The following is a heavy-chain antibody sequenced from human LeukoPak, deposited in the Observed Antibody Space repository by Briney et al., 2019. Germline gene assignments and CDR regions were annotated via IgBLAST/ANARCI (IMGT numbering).Heavy chain of an antibody. CDR3: AREARYYDILTGYYLFYLDY. CDR2: IIPIFGTA. V-gene: IGHV1-69*13. Sequence: SVKVSSKASGGTFSSYAISWVRQAPGQGLEWMGGIIPIFGTANYAQKFQGRVTITADESTSTAYMELSSLRSEDTAVYYCAREARYYDILTGYYLFYLDYWGQGTLVTVSS. D-gene: IGHD3-9*01. J-gene: IGHJ4*02. CDR1: GGTFSSYA.